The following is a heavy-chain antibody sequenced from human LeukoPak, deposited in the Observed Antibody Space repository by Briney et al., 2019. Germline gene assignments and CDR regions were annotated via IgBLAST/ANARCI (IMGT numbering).Heavy chain of an antibody. J-gene: IGHJ4*02. V-gene: IGHV3-21*01. CDR2: ISSSSTYI. CDR3: ARHGLGFLEWTIDY. Sequence: GESLRLSCAASGFTFSTYSMNWVRQAPGKGLEWVSSISSSSTYIYYADSLKGRFTITRDNAKNSLYLQVNSLRAEDTAVYYCARHGLGFLEWTIDYWGQGTLVTVSS. CDR1: GFTFSTYS. D-gene: IGHD3-3*01.